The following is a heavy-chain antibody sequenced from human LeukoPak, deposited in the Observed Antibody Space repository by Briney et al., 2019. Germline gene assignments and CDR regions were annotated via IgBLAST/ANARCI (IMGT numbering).Heavy chain of an antibody. CDR3: ARLRSYFDY. CDR2: IYTSGST. CDR1: GCSISSYC. J-gene: IGHJ4*02. V-gene: IGHV4-4*09. D-gene: IGHD3-16*01. Sequence: MSSETLCLTCTVSGCSISSYCWSWIRQPPGKGLEWIGYIYTSGSTNYNPSLKSRVTISVDTSKNQFSLKLSSVTAADTAVYYCARLRSYFDYWGQGTLVTVSS.